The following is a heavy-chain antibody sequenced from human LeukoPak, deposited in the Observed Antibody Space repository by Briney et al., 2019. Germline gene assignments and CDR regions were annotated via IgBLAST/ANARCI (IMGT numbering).Heavy chain of an antibody. J-gene: IGHJ4*02. CDR2: VSSSGSSM. CDR3: ARDPVSGYGDY. Sequence: PGGSLRLSCAASGFSFSDYYLSWIRQAPGTGLQWLGYVSSSGSSMYFADSVKGRFTISRDNSKNTLYLQMNSLRAEDTAVYYCARDPVSGYGDYWGQGTLITVSS. D-gene: IGHD5-12*01. V-gene: IGHV3-11*04. CDR1: GFSFSDYY.